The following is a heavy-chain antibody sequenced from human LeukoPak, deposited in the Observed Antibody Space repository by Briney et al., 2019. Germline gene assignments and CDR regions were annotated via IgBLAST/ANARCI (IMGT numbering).Heavy chain of an antibody. J-gene: IGHJ5*02. D-gene: IGHD3-10*01. CDR1: GYTFTGYY. CDR2: INPNSGGT. CDR3: AREIWPLWFADQKASFDR. V-gene: IGHV1-2*02. Sequence: ASVKVSCKASGYTFTGYYMHWVRQAPGQGLEWMGCINPNSGGTKYAQKFQGRVTMTRDTSISTVYMELSTLRSDDTAVYYCAREIWPLWFADQKASFDRWGQGTLVTVSS.